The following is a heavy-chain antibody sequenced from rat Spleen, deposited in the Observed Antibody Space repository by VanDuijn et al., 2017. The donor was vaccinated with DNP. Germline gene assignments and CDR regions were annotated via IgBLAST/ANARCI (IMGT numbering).Heavy chain of an antibody. V-gene: IGHV5-25*01. J-gene: IGHJ4*01. CDR2: ISPSGGST. CDR1: GFTFSNYD. CDR3: ARLDPYYYAMDA. Sequence: EVQLVESGGGLVQPGRSLKLSCAASGFTFSNYDMAWVRQAPTKGLEWVASISPSGGSTYYRDSVKGRFTVSRDNAKSSLYLQMDSLRSEDTATYYCARLDPYYYAMDAWGQGTSVTVSS.